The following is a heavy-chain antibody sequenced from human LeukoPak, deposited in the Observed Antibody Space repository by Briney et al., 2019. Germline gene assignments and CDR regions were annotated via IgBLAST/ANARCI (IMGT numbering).Heavy chain of an antibody. CDR2: IYPGDSDT. CDR1: GYSFTSYW. J-gene: IGHJ3*02. Sequence: GESLKISCKGSGYSFTSYWIGWVRQMPGKGLEWMGIIYPGDSDTRYSPSFQGQVTISADKSISTAYLQWSSLKASDTAMYYCARHVSSGWYVTSPHAFDIWGQGTMVTVSS. CDR3: ARHVSSGWYVTSPHAFDI. V-gene: IGHV5-51*01. D-gene: IGHD6-19*01.